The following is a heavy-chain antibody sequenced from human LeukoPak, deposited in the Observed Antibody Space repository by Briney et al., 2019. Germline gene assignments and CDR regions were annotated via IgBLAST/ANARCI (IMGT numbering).Heavy chain of an antibody. D-gene: IGHD3-16*01. CDR1: GGSISSRPYY. CDR3: ATLEIGDYYFDY. J-gene: IGHJ4*02. CDR2: ISYSGSI. Sequence: PSETLSLTCTVSGGSISSRPYYWGWVRQPPGQGLEWIGSISYSGSIHYNPSLKSRVTISVDTSRNHFSLRLSSVTAVDTAVYYCATLEIGDYYFDYWGQGTLVTVSS. V-gene: IGHV4-39*01.